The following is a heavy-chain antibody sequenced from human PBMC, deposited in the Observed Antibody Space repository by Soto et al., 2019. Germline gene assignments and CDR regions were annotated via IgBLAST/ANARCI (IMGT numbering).Heavy chain of an antibody. V-gene: IGHV5-51*01. Sequence: GEALKISCKGSGYSFTSYWIGWVRQMPGKGLEWMGIIYPGDSDTRYSPSFQGQVTISADKSISTAYLQWSSLKASDTAMYYCARAYYDFWSGYFSDAFDIWGQGTMVTVSS. D-gene: IGHD3-3*01. CDR3: ARAYYDFWSGYFSDAFDI. J-gene: IGHJ3*02. CDR1: GYSFTSYW. CDR2: IYPGDSDT.